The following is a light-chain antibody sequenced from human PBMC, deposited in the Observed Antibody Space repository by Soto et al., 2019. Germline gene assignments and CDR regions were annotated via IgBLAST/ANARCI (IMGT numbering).Light chain of an antibody. J-gene: IGKJ3*01. V-gene: IGKV1-5*01. CDR2: DVS. CDR3: QQYDGY. CDR1: QNINTW. Sequence: QMTQSPSTLSASVGDRVTITCRASQNINTWLAWYQQKPGTAPRLLIYDVSTLQSGVPFRFSGSGSGTEFTLTITSLQPDDSAIYYCQQYDGYFGPGTKV.